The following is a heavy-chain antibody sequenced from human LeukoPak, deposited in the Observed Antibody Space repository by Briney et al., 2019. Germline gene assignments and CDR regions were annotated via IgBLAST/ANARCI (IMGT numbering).Heavy chain of an antibody. Sequence: SETLSLTCTVSGRSISSYHWTWIRQPPGKGLEWIGYIHNSGTTNYNPSLKSRLTISVDTFKKQFSLKLSSVTAADTAVYYCARERGPSEWLRDYSYYYMDVWGKGTTVTVSS. J-gene: IGHJ6*03. CDR1: GRSISSYH. CDR2: IHNSGTT. CDR3: ARERGPSEWLRDYSYYYMDV. V-gene: IGHV4-59*01. D-gene: IGHD3-3*01.